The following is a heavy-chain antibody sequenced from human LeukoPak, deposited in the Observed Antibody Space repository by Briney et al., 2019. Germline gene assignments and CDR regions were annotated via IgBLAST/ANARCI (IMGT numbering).Heavy chain of an antibody. V-gene: IGHV4-34*01. CDR3: ARGGYSSSGNCFDP. D-gene: IGHD6-13*01. Sequence: SETLSLTCAVYGGSFSGYYWSWIRQPPGKGLEWIGEINHSGSTNYNPSLKSGVTISVEKSKNQFSRKRSSGAAADTAVYYCARGGYSSSGNCFDPWGQGTLATVSA. CDR1: GGSFSGYY. J-gene: IGHJ5*02. CDR2: INHSGST.